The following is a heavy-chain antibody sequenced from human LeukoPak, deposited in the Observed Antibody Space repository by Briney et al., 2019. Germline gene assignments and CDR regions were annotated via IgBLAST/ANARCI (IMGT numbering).Heavy chain of an antibody. D-gene: IGHD6-19*01. CDR2: IKQDGSEK. Sequence: GGSLRLSCAASGFTFSSYWMSWVRQAPGKGLEWVANIKQDGSEKYYVDSVKGRFTISRDNAKNPLYLQMNSLRAEDTAVYYCARSPLYSSGWFDYWGQGTLVTVSS. V-gene: IGHV3-7*01. CDR3: ARSPLYSSGWFDY. J-gene: IGHJ4*02. CDR1: GFTFSSYW.